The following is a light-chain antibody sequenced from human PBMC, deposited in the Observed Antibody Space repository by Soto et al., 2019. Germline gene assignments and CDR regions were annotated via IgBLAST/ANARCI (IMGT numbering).Light chain of an antibody. CDR3: QQYDNYRA. CDR2: DAY. J-gene: IGKJ1*01. Sequence: IHMTQSPSTLSASVGDRVAITCRASQSISRWLAWYQQKPGKAPQALIYDAYTLESGVPSRFSGSGSGTEFTLAISSLQTDDFATYYCQQYDNYRAFGQGTKVDVK. CDR1: QSISRW. V-gene: IGKV1-5*01.